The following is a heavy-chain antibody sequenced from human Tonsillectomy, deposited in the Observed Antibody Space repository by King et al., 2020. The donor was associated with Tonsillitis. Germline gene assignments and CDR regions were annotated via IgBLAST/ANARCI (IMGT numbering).Heavy chain of an antibody. V-gene: IGHV3-23*04. CDR1: GFTFSSYA. CDR2: ISGSGGST. D-gene: IGHD3-3*01. J-gene: IGHJ5*02. CDR3: AKGALYDFWSGYSANWFDP. Sequence: VQLVESGGGLVQPGGSLRLSCAASGFTFSSYAMSWVRQAPGKGLEWVSAISGSGGSTYYADSVKGRFTISRDNSKNTLYLQMNSLRAEDTAVYYCAKGALYDFWSGYSANWFDPWGQGTLVTVSS.